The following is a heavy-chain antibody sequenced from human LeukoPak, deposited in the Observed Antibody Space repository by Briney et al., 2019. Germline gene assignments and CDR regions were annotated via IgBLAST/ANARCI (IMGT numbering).Heavy chain of an antibody. V-gene: IGHV3-11*06. D-gene: IGHD3-22*01. Sequence: GGSLRLSCAASGFTFSDYYMSWIRQAPGKGLEWVSYISTSGRYTNNTDSVKGRFTISRDNAKNSLFLQMNSLRAEDTAVYYCARVASMTMICDFWGQGTLVTVSS. CDR3: ARVASMTMICDF. J-gene: IGHJ4*02. CDR2: ISTSGRYT. CDR1: GFTFSDYY.